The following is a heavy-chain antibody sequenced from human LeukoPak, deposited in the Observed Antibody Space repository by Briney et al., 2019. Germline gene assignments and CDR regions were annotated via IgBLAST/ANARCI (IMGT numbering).Heavy chain of an antibody. D-gene: IGHD6-13*01. CDR1: GFSFSSHV. CDR2: IWYDGSNK. J-gene: IGHJ4*02. CDR3: ARISAAAGTESFDY. V-gene: IGHV3-33*08. Sequence: GGSLRLSCAASGFSFSSHVMHWVRQAPGKGLEWVAVIWYDGSNKYYADSVKGRFTISRDNSKNTLYLQMNSLRAEDTAVYYCARISAAAGTESFDYWGQGTLVTVSS.